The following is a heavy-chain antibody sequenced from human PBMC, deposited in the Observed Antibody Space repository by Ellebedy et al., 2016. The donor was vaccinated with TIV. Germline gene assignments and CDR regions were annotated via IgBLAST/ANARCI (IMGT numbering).Heavy chain of an antibody. V-gene: IGHV3-30*03. CDR1: GFTFSKYG. J-gene: IGHJ6*02. D-gene: IGHD3-3*01. CDR3: ATANVLRILEWSENYYYYGMDV. CDR2: LSNDETNE. Sequence: GGSLRLSXAASGFTFSKYGIHWVRQAPGKGLEWVAVLSNDETNEFYADSVRGRFTISRDNSKNTVFLQMNSLKTEDTAVYYCATANVLRILEWSENYYYYGMDVWGQGTTVTVSS.